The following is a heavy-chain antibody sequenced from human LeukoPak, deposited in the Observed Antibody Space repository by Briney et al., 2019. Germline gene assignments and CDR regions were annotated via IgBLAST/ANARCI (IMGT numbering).Heavy chain of an antibody. CDR3: ARDKFGVGAD. CDR1: GFTFSSYN. D-gene: IGHD1-26*01. Sequence: GGSLRLSCAASGFTFSSYNMNWVRQAPGKGLEWVSVIYSGGSTYYADSVKDRFTISRHNSKNTLYLQMNSLRAEDTAVYYCARDKFGVGADWGQGTLVTVSS. CDR2: IYSGGST. J-gene: IGHJ4*02. V-gene: IGHV3-53*04.